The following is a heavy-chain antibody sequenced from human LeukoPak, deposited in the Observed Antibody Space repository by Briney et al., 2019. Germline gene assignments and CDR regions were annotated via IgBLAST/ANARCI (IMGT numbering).Heavy chain of an antibody. CDR3: ARDDAFDI. CDR2: INHSGST. Sequence: SETLSLTCAVYGGSFSGYYWSWIRQPTGKGLEWIGEINHSGSTNYNPSLKSRVTISADKSKNQFSLKLSSVTAADTAVYYCARDDAFDIWGQGTLVTVSS. V-gene: IGHV4-34*01. J-gene: IGHJ3*02. CDR1: GGSFSGYY.